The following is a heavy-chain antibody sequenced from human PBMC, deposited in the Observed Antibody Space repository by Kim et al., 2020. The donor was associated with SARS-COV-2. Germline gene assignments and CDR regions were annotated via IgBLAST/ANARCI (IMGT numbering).Heavy chain of an antibody. J-gene: IGHJ4*02. Sequence: SQTLSLTCAISGDSVSSNSAARNWIRQSPSRVLDWLGRTYYRSKWYNDYAVSVKSRITINPDTSKNQFSLQLNSVTPGDTAVYSCAREDDSSGYYCIDYWGQGTLVTVSS. D-gene: IGHD3-22*01. CDR2: TYYRSKWYN. CDR3: AREDDSSGYYCIDY. V-gene: IGHV6-1*01. CDR1: GDSVSSNSAA.